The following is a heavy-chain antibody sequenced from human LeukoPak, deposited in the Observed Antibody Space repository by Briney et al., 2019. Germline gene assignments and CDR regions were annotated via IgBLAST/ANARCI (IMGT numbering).Heavy chain of an antibody. CDR3: ARDLSVAVAGTQVDP. Sequence: PGGSLRLSCAASGFTFSSYSMNWVRQAPGKGLEWVSSISSSSSYIYYADSVKGRFTISRDNAKNTLYLQMNSLRDEDTAVYYCARDLSVAVAGTQVDPWGQGTLLTVSS. J-gene: IGHJ5*02. CDR1: GFTFSSYS. V-gene: IGHV3-21*01. CDR2: ISSSSSYI. D-gene: IGHD6-19*01.